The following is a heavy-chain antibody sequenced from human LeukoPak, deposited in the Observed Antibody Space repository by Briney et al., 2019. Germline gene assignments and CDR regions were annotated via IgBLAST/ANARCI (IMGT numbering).Heavy chain of an antibody. CDR1: GYTITAYY. V-gene: IGHV1-2*06. CDR3: ARSCSGGICYSDNWFDP. D-gene: IGHD2-15*01. CDR2: INPDSRGT. J-gene: IGHJ5*02. Sequence: ASVKVSCKASGYTITAYYIHGVRQAPGQGLEWMGRINPDSRGTNYAQKFQGRVTMTRDTSISTAYMELSRLRSDDTAAYYCARSCSGGICYSDNWFDPWGHGTLVTLSS.